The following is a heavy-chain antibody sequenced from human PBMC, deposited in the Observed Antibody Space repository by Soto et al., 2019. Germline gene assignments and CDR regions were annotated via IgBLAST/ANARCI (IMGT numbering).Heavy chain of an antibody. D-gene: IGHD1-1*01. CDR2: IYYSGNT. J-gene: IGHJ2*01. CDR1: GGSISSGHYY. CDR3: ARVATDDYGYFDL. V-gene: IGHV4-31*03. Sequence: QVHLLESGPGLVKPSQTLSLTCTVSGGSISSGHYYWSWIRQHPGKGLEWIGYIYYSGNTYYNPSLKSRVAISLDTSKNQFSLKLSSVTAADTAVYYCARVATDDYGYFDLWGRGTLVTVSS.